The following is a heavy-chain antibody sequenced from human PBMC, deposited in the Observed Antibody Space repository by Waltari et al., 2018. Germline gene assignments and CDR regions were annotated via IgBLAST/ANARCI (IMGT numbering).Heavy chain of an antibody. D-gene: IGHD2-8*01. V-gene: IGHV3-23*01. CDR1: GFTFSRSA. Sequence: EVQLLESGGGLVQPGGSLRLSCAASGFTFSRSALSWVRRAPGKGLEWVSAISGSGGSTYYADSVKGRFTISRDNPKNTLYLQMNSLRAEDTAVYYCAKDISYYARNFDYWGQGTLVTVSS. CDR2: ISGSGGST. J-gene: IGHJ4*02. CDR3: AKDISYYARNFDY.